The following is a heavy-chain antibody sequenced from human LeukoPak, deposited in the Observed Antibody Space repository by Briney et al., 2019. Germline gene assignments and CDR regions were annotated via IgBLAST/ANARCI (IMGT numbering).Heavy chain of an antibody. CDR2: ISYDGSNK. Sequence: GGSLRLSCAASGFTFSSYAMHWVRQAPGKGLEWVAVISYDGSNKYYADSVKGRFTISRDNSKNTLYLQMNSLRAEDTAVYYCARVGYWGQGTLVTVSS. V-gene: IGHV3-30*04. CDR3: ARVGY. CDR1: GFTFSSYA. J-gene: IGHJ4*02.